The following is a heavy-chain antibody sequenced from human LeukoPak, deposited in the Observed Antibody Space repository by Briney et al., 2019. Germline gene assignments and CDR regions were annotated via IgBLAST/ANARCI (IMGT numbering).Heavy chain of an antibody. Sequence: SETLSLTCAVSGYSISSGYYWGWIRQPPGKALEWVGSIFHSGSTYYNPSLKSRVTISVDTSKNQFSLKLSSVTAADTAVYYCARDRGVAVAGPPGYWGQGTLVTVSS. CDR2: IFHSGST. CDR3: ARDRGVAVAGPPGY. V-gene: IGHV4-38-2*02. J-gene: IGHJ4*02. CDR1: GYSISSGYY. D-gene: IGHD6-19*01.